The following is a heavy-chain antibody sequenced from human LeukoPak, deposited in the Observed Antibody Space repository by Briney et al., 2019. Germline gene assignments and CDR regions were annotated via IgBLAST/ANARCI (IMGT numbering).Heavy chain of an antibody. D-gene: IGHD3-9*01. CDR3: ARQIGRYDILTGYSGDAFDI. Sequence: PSETLSLTCTVSGGSISSSSYYWGWIRQPPGKGLEWIGSIDYSGSTYYNPSLKSRVTISVDTSKNQFSLKLSSVTAADTAVYYCARQIGRYDILTGYSGDAFDIWGQGTMVTVSS. CDR1: GGSISSSSYY. V-gene: IGHV4-39*01. CDR2: IDYSGST. J-gene: IGHJ3*02.